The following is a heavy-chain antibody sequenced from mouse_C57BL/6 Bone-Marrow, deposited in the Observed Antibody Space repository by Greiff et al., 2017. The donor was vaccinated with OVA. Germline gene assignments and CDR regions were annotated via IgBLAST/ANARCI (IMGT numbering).Heavy chain of an antibody. Sequence: VKLMESGAELARPGASVKLSCKASGYTFTSYGISWVKQRTGQGLEWIGEIYPRSGNTYYNEKFKGKATLTADKSSSTAYMELRSLTSEDSAVYFCARPIIYYGNPFAYWGQGTLVTVSA. V-gene: IGHV1-81*01. CDR3: ARPIIYYGNPFAY. CDR1: GYTFTSYG. J-gene: IGHJ3*01. CDR2: IYPRSGNT. D-gene: IGHD2-1*01.